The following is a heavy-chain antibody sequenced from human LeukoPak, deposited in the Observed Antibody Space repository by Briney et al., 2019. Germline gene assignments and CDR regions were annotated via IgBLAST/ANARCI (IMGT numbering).Heavy chain of an antibody. D-gene: IGHD3-22*01. CDR1: GYSFTGHY. CDR2: INPASGGT. Sequence: ASVMVSCTASGYSFTGHYLYWVRQAPGQGLEWMGWINPASGGTEYAQIFQGRVSMTTDTSTNTAYMELTGLISDDTAVYYCSKSGLGGLDSTAYRFLEHWGQGTLIAVSS. V-gene: IGHV1-2*02. CDR3: SKSGLGGLDSTAYRFLEH. J-gene: IGHJ4*02.